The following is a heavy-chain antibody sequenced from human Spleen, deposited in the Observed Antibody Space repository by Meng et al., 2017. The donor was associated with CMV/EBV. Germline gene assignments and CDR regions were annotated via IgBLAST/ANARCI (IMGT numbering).Heavy chain of an antibody. CDR2: IYDSGST. V-gene: IGHV4-61*08. CDR1: GGSISSGGYY. CDR3: ARVEVLDYYYAMDV. J-gene: IGHJ6*02. Sequence: SETLSLTCTVSGGSISSGGYYWSWIRQPPGKGLEWIGYIYDSGSTNYNPSLKSRVTISVDTSKNQFSLKLSSVTAADTAVFYCARVEVLDYYYAMDVWGRGTTVTVSS.